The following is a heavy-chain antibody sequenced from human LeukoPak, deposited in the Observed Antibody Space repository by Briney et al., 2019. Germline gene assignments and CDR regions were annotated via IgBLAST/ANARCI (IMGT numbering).Heavy chain of an antibody. D-gene: IGHD1-26*01. J-gene: IGHJ4*02. V-gene: IGHV1-24*01. Sequence: ASVKVSCKVSGYTLTELSMHWVRQAPGKGLEWMGGFDPEDGETIYAQKFQGRVTMTEDTSTDTAYMELSSLRSEDTAVYYCATAPLVGAFYYFDYWGQGTLVTVSP. CDR3: ATAPLVGAFYYFDY. CDR2: FDPEDGET. CDR1: GYTLTELS.